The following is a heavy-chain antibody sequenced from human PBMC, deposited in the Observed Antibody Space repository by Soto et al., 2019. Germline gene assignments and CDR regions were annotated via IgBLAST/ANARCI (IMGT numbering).Heavy chain of an antibody. CDR3: ARDISLVAPIGLGFNI. Sequence: PGGSLRLSCAASGFTLSSYGMHWVRQAPGKGLEWVAVRSYDGSNKYYADSVAGRFTISRDNSKNTLYLQMNSLRAEDTAVYYCARDISLVAPIGLGFNIRAQRTTVPVSS. CDR2: RSYDGSNK. V-gene: IGHV3-30-3*01. J-gene: IGHJ3*02. D-gene: IGHD2-15*01. CDR1: GFTLSSYG.